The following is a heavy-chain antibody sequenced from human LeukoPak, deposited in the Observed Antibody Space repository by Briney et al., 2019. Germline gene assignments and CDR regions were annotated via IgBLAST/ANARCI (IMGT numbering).Heavy chain of an antibody. CDR3: TRRMTRGVITSPFDS. V-gene: IGHV5-51*01. Sequence: GESLKISCKGSGYSFTNYWIGWVRQMPGKGLELMGLIYPGGSDTTYSPSFQGQVTISADKSITTAYLQWSSLKASDTAMYYCTRRMTRGVITSPFDSWGQGTLVSVSS. J-gene: IGHJ4*02. D-gene: IGHD3-10*01. CDR1: GYSFTNYW. CDR2: IYPGGSDT.